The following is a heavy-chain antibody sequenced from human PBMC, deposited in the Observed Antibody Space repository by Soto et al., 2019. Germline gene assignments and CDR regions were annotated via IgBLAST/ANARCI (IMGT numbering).Heavy chain of an antibody. CDR2: ISGSGGST. V-gene: IGHV3-23*01. D-gene: IGHD6-19*01. J-gene: IGHJ4*02. CDR3: AKSIAVAGQIDY. Sequence: GSLLLACTASGFTFSSYAMSWVRQAPGKGLEWVSAISGSGGSTYYADSVKGRFTISRDNSKNTLYLQMNSLRAEDTAVYYCAKSIAVAGQIDYWGQGTLVTVSS. CDR1: GFTFSSYA.